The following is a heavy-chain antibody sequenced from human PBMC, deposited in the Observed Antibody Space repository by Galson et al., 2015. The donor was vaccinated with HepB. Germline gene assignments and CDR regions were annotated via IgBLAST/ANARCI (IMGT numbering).Heavy chain of an antibody. CDR1: GFTFSSYA. J-gene: IGHJ3*02. CDR2: ISYDGSNK. CDR3: ARDYSSGWYQADAFDI. Sequence: LRLSCAASGFTFSSYAMHWVRQAPGKGLEWVAVISYDGSNKYYADSVKGRFTISRDNSKNTLYLQMNSLRAEDTAVYYCARDYSSGWYQADAFDIWGQGTMVTVSS. D-gene: IGHD6-19*01. V-gene: IGHV3-30*04.